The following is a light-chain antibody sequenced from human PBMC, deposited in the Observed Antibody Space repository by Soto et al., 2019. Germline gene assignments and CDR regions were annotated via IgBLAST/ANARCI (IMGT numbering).Light chain of an antibody. J-gene: IGLJ2*01. CDR1: SSNIGINT. CDR2: SNN. Sequence: QSVLTQPPSASGTPGQRVTISCSGSSSNIGINTVNWYHQLPGTAPKLLIYSNNQRPSGVPDRFSGSKSGTSASLAISGLQSEDEGDYYCAAWDASLNGVVFGGGTKLTVL. V-gene: IGLV1-44*01. CDR3: AAWDASLNGVV.